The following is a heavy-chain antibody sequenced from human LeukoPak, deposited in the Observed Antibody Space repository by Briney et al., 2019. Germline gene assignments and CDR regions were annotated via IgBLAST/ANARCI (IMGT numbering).Heavy chain of an antibody. D-gene: IGHD4-17*01. V-gene: IGHV3-23*01. CDR2: VSGSGDGT. CDR1: GFTFTSYA. CDR3: AKERLGGNYGDYAVDY. J-gene: IGHJ4*02. Sequence: GGSLRLSCAASGFTFTSYAMGWVRQAPGKGLEWVSAVSGSGDGTYYADSVKGRFTISRDSSKKTLDLHMDSLRAEDTAVYYCAKERLGGNYGDYAVDYWGQGTMVTVSS.